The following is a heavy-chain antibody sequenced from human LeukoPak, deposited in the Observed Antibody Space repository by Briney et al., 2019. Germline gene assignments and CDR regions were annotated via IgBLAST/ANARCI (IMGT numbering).Heavy chain of an antibody. J-gene: IGHJ4*02. CDR1: GGSISGSF. CDR3: ATVAVIRGVTYFDY. CDR2: LFYSGST. Sequence: SETLSLTCTVSGGSISGSFWSWIRQPPGKGLEWIAYLFYSGSTDYNPSLESRVTISVDTSKNQFSLKLRSVTAADTAVYYCATVAVIRGVTYFDYWGQGTLVTVSS. V-gene: IGHV4-59*01. D-gene: IGHD3-10*01.